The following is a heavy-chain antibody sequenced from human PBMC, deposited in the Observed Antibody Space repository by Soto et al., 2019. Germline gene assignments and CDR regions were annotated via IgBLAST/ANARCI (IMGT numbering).Heavy chain of an antibody. CDR3: VRDTMGATAAASLDY. CDR2: ISVIGNII. D-gene: IGHD1-26*01. J-gene: IGHJ4*02. Sequence: PGGSLRLACAASGFTFSTYEINCVRQAPGRGLGWISYISVIGNIIKYADSVKDRFTISRDNAENSLHLHMSSLRVEDTAVYFCVRDTMGATAAASLDYWGQGTQVTVSS. V-gene: IGHV3-48*03. CDR1: GFTFSTYE.